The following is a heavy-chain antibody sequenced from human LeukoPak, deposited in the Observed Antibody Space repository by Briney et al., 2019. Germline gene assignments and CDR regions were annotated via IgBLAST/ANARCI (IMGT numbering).Heavy chain of an antibody. D-gene: IGHD3-9*01. CDR3: ARGGYDILTGYKSHSIDY. Sequence: SETLSLTCTVSGGSISSGDYYWSWIRQPPGKGLEWIGYIYYSGSTYYNPSLKSRVTISVDTSKNQFSLKLSSVTAADTAVYYCARGGYDILTGYKSHSIDYWGQGTLVTVSS. CDR2: IYYSGST. CDR1: GGSISSGDYY. V-gene: IGHV4-30-4*01. J-gene: IGHJ4*02.